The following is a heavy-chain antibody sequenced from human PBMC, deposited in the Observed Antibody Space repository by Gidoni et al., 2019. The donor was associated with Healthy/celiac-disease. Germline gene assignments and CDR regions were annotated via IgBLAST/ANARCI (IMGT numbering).Heavy chain of an antibody. CDR3: TRDLMVYAIDLV. CDR2: IRSKAYGGTT. CDR1: GFAFGDYA. V-gene: IGHV3-49*03. Sequence: EVQLVVSGGGLVQPGRCVRLSCTGSGFAFGDYAMSWFRQAPGKGLEWVGFIRSKAYGGTTEYAASVKGRFTISRDDSKSIAYLQMNSLKTEDTAVYYCTRDLMVYAIDLVWGQGTLVTVSS. J-gene: IGHJ4*02. D-gene: IGHD2-8*01.